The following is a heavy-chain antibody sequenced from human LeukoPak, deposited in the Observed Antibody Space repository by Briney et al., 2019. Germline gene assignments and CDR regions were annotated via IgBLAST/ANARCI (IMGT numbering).Heavy chain of an antibody. D-gene: IGHD2-2*03. Sequence: GGSLRLSCAASGFTFSSYAMSWVRQAPWKGLEWVSAISGSGGSTYYADSVKGRFTISRDNAKNSLYLQMNSLRAEDTGVYYCAKDRIGYCSSASRPYDYWGQGTLVTVSS. CDR2: ISGSGGST. CDR1: GFTFSSYA. CDR3: AKDRIGYCSSASRPYDY. J-gene: IGHJ4*02. V-gene: IGHV3-23*01.